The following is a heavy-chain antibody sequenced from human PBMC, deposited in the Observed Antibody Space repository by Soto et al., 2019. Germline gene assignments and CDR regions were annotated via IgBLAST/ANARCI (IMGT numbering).Heavy chain of an antibody. CDR3: AKDVYRSATMPRFDT. V-gene: IGHV3-23*01. CDR1: GFTFINYA. J-gene: IGHJ5*02. D-gene: IGHD2-2*01. Sequence: HPGGSLRLSCEASGFTFINYAMSWVRQAPGKGLEWVSGIDDSGASTYYADSMKGRFSISRDNSKNTLYLQMHGLRVEDTAVYYCAKDVYRSATMPRFDTWGQGTLVTVSS. CDR2: IDDSGAST.